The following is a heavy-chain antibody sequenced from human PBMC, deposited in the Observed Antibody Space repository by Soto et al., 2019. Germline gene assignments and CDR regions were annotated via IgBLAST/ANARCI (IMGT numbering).Heavy chain of an antibody. V-gene: IGHV4-31*03. CDR3: ARINYFDSNGHYTFDY. CDR1: GGSISSGGYY. CDR2: IYYSGST. J-gene: IGHJ4*02. D-gene: IGHD3-22*01. Sequence: QVQLQESGPGLVKPSQTLSLTCTVSGGSISSGGYYWSWIRQHPGKGLEWIGYIYYSGSTYYNPSLKSRVTISVDTSKNQFSLELSSVTAADTAVYYCARINYFDSNGHYTFDYWGQGTLVTVSS.